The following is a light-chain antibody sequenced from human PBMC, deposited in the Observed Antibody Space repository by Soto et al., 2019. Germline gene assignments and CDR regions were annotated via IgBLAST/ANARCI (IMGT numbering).Light chain of an antibody. CDR3: QQRSNWSIT. V-gene: IGKV3-15*01. J-gene: IGKJ5*01. CDR2: GAS. CDR1: QSVSSN. Sequence: EIVMTQSPATLSVSPGERVTLSCRASQSVSSNLAWYQQRPGQAPRLLIYGASTRATGIPARFSGSGSGTEFTLTISSLQSEDFAVYYCQQRSNWSITFGQGTRLEIK.